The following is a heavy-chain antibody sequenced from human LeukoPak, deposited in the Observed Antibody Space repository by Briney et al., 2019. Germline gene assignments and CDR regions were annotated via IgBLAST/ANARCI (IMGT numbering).Heavy chain of an antibody. CDR2: ISLYNGNT. CDR3: ARAGDEFHYATRSYFPFDY. Sequence: GASVKVSCKASGYTFTTHGISWLRQAPGQGLEWIGWISLYNGNTKYAQNLQGRVTMTTETSTSTAYMELRNLRSDDTAVYYCARAGDEFHYATRSYFPFDYWGQGTLVTVSA. CDR1: GYTFTTHG. V-gene: IGHV1-18*04. J-gene: IGHJ4*02. D-gene: IGHD2-15*01.